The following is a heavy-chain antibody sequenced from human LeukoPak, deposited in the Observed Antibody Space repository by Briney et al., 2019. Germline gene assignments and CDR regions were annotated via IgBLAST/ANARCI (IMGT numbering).Heavy chain of an antibody. D-gene: IGHD3-10*01. CDR1: GFTFSSYA. Sequence: GGSLRLSCAASGFTFSSYAMSWVRQAPGKGLEWVSAISGSGGSTYYADSVKGRFTISRDNPKNTLYLQMNSLRAEDTAVYYCAKTGYGSGSYLHNWFDPWGQGTLVTVSS. CDR3: AKTGYGSGSYLHNWFDP. CDR2: ISGSGGST. V-gene: IGHV3-23*01. J-gene: IGHJ5*02.